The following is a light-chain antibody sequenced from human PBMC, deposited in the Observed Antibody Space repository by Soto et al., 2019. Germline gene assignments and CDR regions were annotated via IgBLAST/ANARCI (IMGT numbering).Light chain of an antibody. CDR3: QHYNSYSEA. Sequence: DIQMTQSPSTLSASVGDRVTITCRASQPISKSLAWYQQKPGKAPKLLIYKASTLKSGVPSRFSGSGSGTEFTLTISSLQPDDFATYYCQHYNSYSEAFGQGTKVDIK. J-gene: IGKJ1*01. V-gene: IGKV1-5*03. CDR2: KAS. CDR1: QPISKS.